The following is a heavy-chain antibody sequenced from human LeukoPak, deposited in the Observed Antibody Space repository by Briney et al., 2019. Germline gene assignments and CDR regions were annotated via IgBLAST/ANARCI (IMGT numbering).Heavy chain of an antibody. Sequence: PSETLSLTCTVSGGSISSYYWSWIRQPPGKGLEWIGYIYYSGSTNYNPSLKSRVTISVDTSKNQFSLKLSSVTAADTAVYYCARDASVAGTDWYFDLWGRGTLVTVSS. V-gene: IGHV4-59*01. CDR1: GGSISSYY. J-gene: IGHJ2*01. CDR2: IYYSGST. D-gene: IGHD6-19*01. CDR3: ARDASVAGTDWYFDL.